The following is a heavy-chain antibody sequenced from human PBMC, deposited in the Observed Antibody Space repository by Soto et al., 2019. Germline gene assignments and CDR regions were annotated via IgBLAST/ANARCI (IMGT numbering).Heavy chain of an antibody. CDR2: ISYDGSSK. CDR3: ARASVIVVGASTRDKYYFDY. Sequence: PGGSLRLSCAASGFTFSSYAMHWVRQAPGKGLEWVAVISYDGSSKYDADSVKGRFTISRDNSKNTRYLQMNSLRAEDTAVYYCARASVIVVGASTRDKYYFDYWGKGSLVTASS. D-gene: IGHD3-22*01. J-gene: IGHJ4*02. CDR1: GFTFSSYA. V-gene: IGHV3-30-3*01.